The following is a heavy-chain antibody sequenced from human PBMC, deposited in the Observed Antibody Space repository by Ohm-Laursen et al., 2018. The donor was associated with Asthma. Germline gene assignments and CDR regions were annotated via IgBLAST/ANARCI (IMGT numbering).Heavy chain of an antibody. Sequence: SLRLSCAASGFTFSSYGMHWVRQAPGKGLEWVAVIWYDGSNKYYADSVKGRFTISRDNSKNMLYLQMNNLQAEDTAVYYCTRDAMPGSGANWARNLFDPWGQGTLVTVST. J-gene: IGHJ5*02. CDR2: IWYDGSNK. CDR3: TRDAMPGSGANWARNLFDP. D-gene: IGHD3-10*01. V-gene: IGHV3-33*01. CDR1: GFTFSSYG.